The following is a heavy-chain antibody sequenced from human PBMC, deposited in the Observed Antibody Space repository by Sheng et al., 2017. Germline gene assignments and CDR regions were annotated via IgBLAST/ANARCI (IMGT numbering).Heavy chain of an antibody. CDR1: GYTFSGYY. Sequence: QVQLVQSGAEVKKPGASVKVSCKASGYTFSGYYMHWARQAPGQGLEWMGWINPNSGDTKYAQKFEGRVTMTRDASITTAYLELNNLRFDDTAVYYCARVKWNDIDALNIWGQGT. CDR3: ARVKWNDIDALNI. CDR2: INPNSGDT. J-gene: IGHJ3*02. V-gene: IGHV1-2*02. D-gene: IGHD1-20*01.